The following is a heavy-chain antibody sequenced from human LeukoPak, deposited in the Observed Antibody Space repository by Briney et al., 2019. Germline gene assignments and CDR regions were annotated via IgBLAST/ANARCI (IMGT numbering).Heavy chain of an antibody. CDR2: ISDSGSFR. CDR1: GFSFSTYS. J-gene: IGHJ4*02. Sequence: PGGSLRLSCAASGFSFSTYSMNWVRQAPGKGLEWVAIISDSGSFRYYADSVKGRFTISRDNAKNSLYLQMNSLRAEDTAVYYCARDLGQLVSLRVPDYWGQGTLVTVSS. CDR3: ARDLGQLVSLRVPDY. V-gene: IGHV3-21*01. D-gene: IGHD6-13*01.